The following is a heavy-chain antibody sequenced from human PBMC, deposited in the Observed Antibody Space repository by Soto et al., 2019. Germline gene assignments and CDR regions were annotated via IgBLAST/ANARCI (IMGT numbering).Heavy chain of an antibody. J-gene: IGHJ4*02. CDR3: ARGWETVGATTPFAY. D-gene: IGHD1-26*01. V-gene: IGHV1-69*06. CDR2: IIPIFGTA. CDR1: GGTFSSHA. Sequence: QVQLVQSGAEVKKPGSSVKVSCKASGGTFSSHAISWVRQAPGQGLEWMGGIIPIFGTANYVQKFQGRVTISADKSTSTAYMEVRSRRSEDTAVYYCARGWETVGATTPFAYWGQGTLVTVSS.